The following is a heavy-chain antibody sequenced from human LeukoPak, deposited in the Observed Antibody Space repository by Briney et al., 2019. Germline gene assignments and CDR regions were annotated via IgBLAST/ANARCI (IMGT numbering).Heavy chain of an antibody. CDR1: GFTFSNYA. V-gene: IGHV3-23*01. Sequence: GGSLRLSCAASGFTFSNYAVSWVRQAPGKALEWVSAITSGGGTTYYAGSVKGRFTISRDNSKNTLYLQMNSLRAEDTAVYYCARDPPRAAWVFDCWGQGTLVSVSS. J-gene: IGHJ4*02. CDR2: ITSGGGTT. CDR3: ARDPPRAAWVFDC. D-gene: IGHD6-25*01.